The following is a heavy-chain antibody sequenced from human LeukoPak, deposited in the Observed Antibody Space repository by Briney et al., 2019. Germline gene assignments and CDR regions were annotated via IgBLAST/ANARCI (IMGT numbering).Heavy chain of an antibody. CDR2: IYYTGST. Sequence: SETLSLTCSVTGGSISNYYWSWIRQPPGKGLKWIGYIYYTGSTNYNPSLKSRVTMSVDMSKNQFPLKLNSGTAADTAVYYCARGPRGYSSGWFFDSWGQGTLVTVSS. D-gene: IGHD6-19*01. V-gene: IGHV4-59*01. CDR1: GGSISNYY. J-gene: IGHJ4*02. CDR3: ARGPRGYSSGWFFDS.